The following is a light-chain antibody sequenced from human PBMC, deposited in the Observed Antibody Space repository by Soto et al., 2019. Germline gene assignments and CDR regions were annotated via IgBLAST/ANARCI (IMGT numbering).Light chain of an antibody. CDR3: QYDDSSWT. CDR1: QSVSSSF. V-gene: IGKV3-20*01. CDR2: GAS. J-gene: IGKJ1*01. Sequence: EFVLTQSPGTLSLSPGERATLSCRASQSVSSSFLAWFQQKPGQAPRLLIYGASKRATGIPDRFSGSGSGTDFTLTISRLEPEDFVVYYCQYDDSSWTFDQGTKVEIK.